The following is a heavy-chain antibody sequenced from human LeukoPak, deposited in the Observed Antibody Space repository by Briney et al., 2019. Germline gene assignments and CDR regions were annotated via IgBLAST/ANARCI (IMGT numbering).Heavy chain of an antibody. CDR1: GYSISDAYY. Sequence: PSETLSLTCAVSGYSISDAYYWGWIRQAPGKGLDWLGSISHNGTTFYNPSLKTRVTILLDPSTNHFSLNLNSMTAADTAVYYCARRDPGATPMGDWFDPWGQGILASVSS. D-gene: IGHD5-18*01. V-gene: IGHV4-38-2*01. J-gene: IGHJ5*02. CDR2: ISHNGTT. CDR3: ARRDPGATPMGDWFDP.